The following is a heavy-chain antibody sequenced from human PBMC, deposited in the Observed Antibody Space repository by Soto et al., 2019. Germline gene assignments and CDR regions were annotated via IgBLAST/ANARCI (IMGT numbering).Heavy chain of an antibody. D-gene: IGHD2-2*01. CDR3: VRDSARIGVAPRVDGDHWLDP. CDR2: ISGNSDNI. Sequence: PGGSLRLSCGASGFTFSDYFMSWIRQAPGKGLEWVSFISGNSDNIKYADSVKGRFTISRDNAKNSLYLQMNSLRAEDTAVYYCVRDSARIGVAPRVDGDHWLDPCRQRTLLTVPS. CDR1: GFTFSDYF. J-gene: IGHJ5*02. V-gene: IGHV3-11*06.